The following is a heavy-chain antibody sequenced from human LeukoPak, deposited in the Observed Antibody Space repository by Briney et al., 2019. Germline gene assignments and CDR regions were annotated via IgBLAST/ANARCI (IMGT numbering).Heavy chain of an antibody. J-gene: IGHJ6*03. D-gene: IGHD3-16*01. CDR1: GFTFSHLG. CDR3: AKEGDEFRGYLDV. CDR2: IHNDGTQG. V-gene: IGHV3-33*06. Sequence: PGTSLRLSCAASGFTFSHLGMQWVRQAPGKGLEWVAVIHNDGTQGQYGDSVKGRFTISKDNSQSTLYLQMNNLRDDDTAVYYCAKEGDEFRGYLDVWGKGTTVTVSS.